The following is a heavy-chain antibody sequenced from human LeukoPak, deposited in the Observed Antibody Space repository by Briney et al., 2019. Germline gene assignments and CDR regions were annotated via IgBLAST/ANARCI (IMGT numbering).Heavy chain of an antibody. CDR2: ISGSGGST. D-gene: IGHD3-22*01. J-gene: IGHJ4*02. V-gene: IGHV3-23*01. CDR3: AKDKVARAYYYDSSGYSEVYYFDY. CDR1: GFTFSSYA. Sequence: PGGSLRLSCAASGFTFSSYAMSWVRQAPGKGLEWVSAISGSGGSTYYADSVKGRFTISRDNSKNTLYLQMNSLRAEDTAVYYCAKDKVARAYYYDSSGYSEVYYFDYWGQGTLVTVSS.